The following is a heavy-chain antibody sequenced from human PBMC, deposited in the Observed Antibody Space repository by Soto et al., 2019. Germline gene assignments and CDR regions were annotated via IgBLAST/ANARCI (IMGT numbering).Heavy chain of an antibody. CDR2: IIPIFGTA. D-gene: IGHD5-12*01. Sequence: RASVKVSCKASGGTFSSYAISWVRQAPGQGLEWMGGIIPIFGTANYAQKFQGRVTITADESTSTAYMELSSLRSEDTAVYYCARVPDGYNYYYYYGMDVWGQGTTVTVSS. CDR1: GGTFSSYA. V-gene: IGHV1-69*13. CDR3: ARVPDGYNYYYYYGMDV. J-gene: IGHJ6*02.